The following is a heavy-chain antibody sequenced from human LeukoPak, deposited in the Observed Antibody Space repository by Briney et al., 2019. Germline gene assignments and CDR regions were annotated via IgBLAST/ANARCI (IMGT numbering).Heavy chain of an antibody. J-gene: IGHJ6*03. CDR3: AREKEGYCSRTSCYLDYYYYYMDV. D-gene: IGHD2-2*01. V-gene: IGHV3-21*01. CDR1: GFSFSSYN. Sequence: GGSLRLSCAASGFSFSSYNMNWVRLTPGKGLEWVSSITSSSTYTFYADSVKGRFTISRDNAKNSLYLQMNSLRAEDTAVYYCAREKEGYCSRTSCYLDYYYYYMDVWGKGTTVTISS. CDR2: ITSSSTYT.